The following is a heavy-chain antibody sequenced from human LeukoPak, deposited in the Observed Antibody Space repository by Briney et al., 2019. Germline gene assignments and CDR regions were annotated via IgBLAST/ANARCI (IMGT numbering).Heavy chain of an antibody. CDR2: ISAYNGNT. J-gene: IGHJ4*02. CDR1: GYTFTSYG. Sequence: ASVKVSCKASGYTFTSYGISWVRQAPGQGLEWMGWISAYNGNTNYAQRLQGRVTMTTDTSTSTAYMELRSLRSDDTAVYYCARQRDPYSSGWYKDYWGQGTLVTVSS. V-gene: IGHV1-18*01. CDR3: ARQRDPYSSGWYKDY. D-gene: IGHD6-19*01.